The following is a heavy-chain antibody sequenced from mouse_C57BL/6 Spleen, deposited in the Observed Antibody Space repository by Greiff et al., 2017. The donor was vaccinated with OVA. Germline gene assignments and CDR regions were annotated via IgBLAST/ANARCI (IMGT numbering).Heavy chain of an antibody. J-gene: IGHJ2*01. CDR3: ARSSYYGSSLDY. CDR1: GYTFTDYY. V-gene: IGHV1-26*01. CDR2: INPNNGGT. D-gene: IGHD1-1*01. Sequence: EVQLQQSGPELVKPGASVKISCKASGYTFTDYYMNWVKQSHGKSLEWIGDINPNNGGTSYNQKFKGKATLTVDKSSSTAYMELRSLTSEDSAVDYCARSSYYGSSLDYWGQGTTLTVSS.